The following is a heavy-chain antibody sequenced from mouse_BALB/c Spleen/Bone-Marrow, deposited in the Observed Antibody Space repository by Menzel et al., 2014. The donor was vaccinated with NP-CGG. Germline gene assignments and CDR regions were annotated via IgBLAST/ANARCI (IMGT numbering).Heavy chain of an antibody. CDR2: IFPASGST. CDR1: GYIFITYW. CDR3: ARPLTTVVATRGFAY. J-gene: IGHJ3*01. Sequence: QVQLKESGPELVRPGASVKLSCKASGYIFITYWMNWVKQRPGQGLEWIGQIFPASGSTNYNEMFEGKATLTVDTSSSTAYMQLSSLASEDSAVYYCARPLTTVVATRGFAYWGQGTLVTVSA. V-gene: IGHV1S40*01. D-gene: IGHD1-1*01.